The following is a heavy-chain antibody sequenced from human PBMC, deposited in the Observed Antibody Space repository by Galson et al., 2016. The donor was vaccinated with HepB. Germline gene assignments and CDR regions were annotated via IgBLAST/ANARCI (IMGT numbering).Heavy chain of an antibody. Sequence: SLRLSCAASGFTFNRRGMHWVRQAPGKGLEWVAADSMDGRRKFYADSVKGRFTISRDNSNNMLFLQMSSLRDDDTAVYFCARRHEYCPPVGCSVDYWGQGTLVSVSS. J-gene: IGHJ4*02. CDR1: GFTFNRRG. V-gene: IGHV3-30*03. D-gene: IGHD2/OR15-2a*01. CDR2: DSMDGRRK. CDR3: ARRHEYCPPVGCSVDY.